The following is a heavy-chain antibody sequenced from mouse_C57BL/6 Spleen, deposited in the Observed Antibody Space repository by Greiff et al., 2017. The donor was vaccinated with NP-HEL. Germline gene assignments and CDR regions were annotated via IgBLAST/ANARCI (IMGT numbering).Heavy chain of an antibody. Sequence: VQLQESGTELVKPGASVKLSCKASGYTFTSYWMHWVKQRPGQGLEWIGNINPSNGGTNYNEKFKSKATLTVDKSSSTAYMQLSSLTSEDSAVYYCAREGVYDYDGGYFDYWGQGTTLTVSS. J-gene: IGHJ2*01. V-gene: IGHV1-53*01. CDR2: INPSNGGT. CDR1: GYTFTSYW. CDR3: AREGVYDYDGGYFDY. D-gene: IGHD2-4*01.